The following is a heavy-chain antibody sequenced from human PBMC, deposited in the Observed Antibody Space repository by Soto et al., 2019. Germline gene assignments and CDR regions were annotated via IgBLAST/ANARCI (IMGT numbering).Heavy chain of an antibody. J-gene: IGHJ4*02. V-gene: IGHV3-23*01. Sequence: GGSLSLSCAASEFTFSSYAMGWGRQGPGKGLEWVAVVSIGGSTHYADSVRGRFTISRDNSKNTLSLQMNSLTAEATAVYFCAKRRGAGGHFDYWGQGALVTVYS. CDR3: AKRRGAGGHFDY. CDR2: VSIGGST. D-gene: IGHD2-15*01. CDR1: EFTFSSYA.